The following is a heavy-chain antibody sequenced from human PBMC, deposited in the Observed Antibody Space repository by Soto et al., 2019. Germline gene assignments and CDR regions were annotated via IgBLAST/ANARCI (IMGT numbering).Heavy chain of an antibody. J-gene: IGHJ5*02. CDR3: AKDLSSGWYEGWFDP. CDR2: ISGSGGST. D-gene: IGHD6-19*01. CDR1: GFTFSSYA. V-gene: IGHV3-23*01. Sequence: EVQLLESGGGLVQPGGSLRLSCEASGFTFSSYAMSWVRQAPGKGLEWVSAISGSGGSTHYADPVKGRFTISRDNSKNTLYLQMNSLRAEDTAVYYCAKDLSSGWYEGWFDPWGQGTLVTVS.